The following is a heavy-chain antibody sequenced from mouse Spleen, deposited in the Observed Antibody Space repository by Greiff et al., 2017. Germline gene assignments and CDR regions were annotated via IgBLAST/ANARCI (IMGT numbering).Heavy chain of an antibody. CDR3: ARGGYWFAY. CDR2: LWTGGGT. D-gene: IGHD1-1*02. Sequence: VKLMESGPGLVAPSQSLSITCTVSGFSLTSYAISWVRQPPGKGLEWLGVLWTGGGTNYNSALKSRLSISKDNSKSQVFLKMNSLQTDDTARYYCARGGYWFAYWGQGTLVTVSA. J-gene: IGHJ3*01. V-gene: IGHV2-9-1*01. CDR1: GFSLTSYA.